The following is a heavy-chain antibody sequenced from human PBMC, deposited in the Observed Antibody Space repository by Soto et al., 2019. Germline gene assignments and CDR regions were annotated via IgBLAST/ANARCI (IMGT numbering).Heavy chain of an antibody. CDR1: GFTFSSYS. V-gene: IGHV3-21*01. D-gene: IGHD6-13*01. J-gene: IGHJ4*02. Sequence: GGSLRLSCAASGFTFSSYSMNWVRQAPGKGLEWVSSISSSSSYIYYADSVKGRFTISRDNAKNSLYLQMNSLRAEDTAVYYCARSMWAYSSSWHPRNAIASAVAGTVDYWGQGTLVTVSS. CDR3: ARSMWAYSSSWHPRNAIASAVAGTVDY. CDR2: ISSSSSYI.